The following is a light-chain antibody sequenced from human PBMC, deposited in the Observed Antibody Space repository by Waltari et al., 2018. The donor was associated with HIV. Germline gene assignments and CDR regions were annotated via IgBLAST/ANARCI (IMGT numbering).Light chain of an antibody. V-gene: IGKV3-20*01. Sequence: VLTQSPGTLSLSPGERSTLSCRASQSISSSALALYQQKPGQPPRLLMYGASSGATGIPDRVSGSGYGTDFTLTISRLEPEDVAVYYCQQYGNSPLTVGGGTKVEIK. CDR1: QSISSSA. CDR3: QQYGNSPLT. CDR2: GAS. J-gene: IGKJ4*01.